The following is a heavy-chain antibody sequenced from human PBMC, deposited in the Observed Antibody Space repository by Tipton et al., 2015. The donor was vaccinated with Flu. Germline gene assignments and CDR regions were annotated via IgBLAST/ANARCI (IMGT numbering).Heavy chain of an antibody. CDR1: GFSIDDYA. CDR2: INWNDFTI. Sequence: SLRLSCAASGFSIDDYAMHWVRQVPGKGLEWVSGINWNDFTIGYADSVKGRFTISRDNARNSLYLEMNSLRPEDTALYYCAKERNWSPSLPHHGGQGPLVPLSS. CDR3: AKERNWSPSLPHH. V-gene: IGHV3-9*01. J-gene: IGHJ1*01. D-gene: IGHD1-1*01.